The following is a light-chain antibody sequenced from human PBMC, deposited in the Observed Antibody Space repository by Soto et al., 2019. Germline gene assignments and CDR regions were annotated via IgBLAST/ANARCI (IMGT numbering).Light chain of an antibody. CDR1: KSDVGTYNY. CDR3: SLYSSNGSLI. CDR2: DVN. Sequence: QSALSQPRSVSGSPGQSVTISCTGSKSDVGTYNYVSWYQQAPGTAPKLIIYDVNNRPSGAPDRFSGSTSGNTASLTISGLQAEDETDYFCSLYSSNGSLIFGPGTKVTVL. J-gene: IGLJ1*01. V-gene: IGLV2-18*01.